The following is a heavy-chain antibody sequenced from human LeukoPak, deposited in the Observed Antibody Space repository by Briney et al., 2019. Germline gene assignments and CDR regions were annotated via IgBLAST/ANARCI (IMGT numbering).Heavy chain of an antibody. Sequence: ASVKVSCKVSGYTLTELSMHWVRQAPGKGLEWMGGFDPEDGETIYAQKFQGRVTITADKSTSTAYMELSSLRSEDTAVYYCASSGVALGAKAIVATTPGDYWGQGTLVTVSS. CDR2: FDPEDGET. V-gene: IGHV1-24*01. J-gene: IGHJ4*02. CDR1: GYTLTELS. D-gene: IGHD5-12*01. CDR3: ASSGVALGAKAIVATTPGDY.